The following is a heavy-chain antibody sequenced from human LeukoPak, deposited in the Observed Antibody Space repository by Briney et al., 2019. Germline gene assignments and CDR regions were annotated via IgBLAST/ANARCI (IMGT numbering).Heavy chain of an antibody. CDR2: ISSSSSYI. CDR3: ASWAGNTQSDSWSGPFDY. CDR1: GFTFSSYA. D-gene: IGHD3-3*01. Sequence: GGSLRLSCAASGFTFSSYAMNWVRQAPGKGLEWVSSISSSSSYIYYADSVKGRFTISRDNAKNSLYLQMSSLRVEDTAVYYCASWAGNTQSDSWSGPFDYRGQGSLVTVSS. J-gene: IGHJ4*02. V-gene: IGHV3-21*01.